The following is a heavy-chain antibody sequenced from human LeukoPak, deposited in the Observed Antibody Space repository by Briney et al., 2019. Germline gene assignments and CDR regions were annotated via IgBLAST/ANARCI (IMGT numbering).Heavy chain of an antibody. V-gene: IGHV1-46*01. D-gene: IGHD5-18*01. CDR2: INPSGGST. J-gene: IGHJ4*02. CDR1: GYTFTSYY. CDR3: AREGGGYSYGPNFDY. Sequence: ASVKVSCKASGYTFTSYYMHWVRQPPGQGLEWMGLINPSGGSTSYAQKFQGRVTMTRDTSTGTVYMELSSLRSEDTAVYYCAREGGGYSYGPNFDYWGQGTLVTVSS.